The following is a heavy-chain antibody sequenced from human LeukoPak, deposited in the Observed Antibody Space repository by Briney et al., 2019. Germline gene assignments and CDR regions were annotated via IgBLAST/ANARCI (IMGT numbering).Heavy chain of an antibody. CDR3: VKEIGSIGLPAFDY. V-gene: IGHV3-23*01. CDR1: GFSFSGYA. CDR2: ISGDGGT. D-gene: IGHD2-15*01. J-gene: IGHJ4*02. Sequence: GGSLRLSCAASGFSFSGYAMSWVRQAPGKGLEWVSGISGDGGTFYPESVKGRFAISRDNSKNTLYLQMNSLRVADTAIYFCVKEIGSIGLPAFDYWGQGTLVTVSS.